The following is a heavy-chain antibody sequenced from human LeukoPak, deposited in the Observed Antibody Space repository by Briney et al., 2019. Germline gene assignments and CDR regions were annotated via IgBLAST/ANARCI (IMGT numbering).Heavy chain of an antibody. J-gene: IGHJ4*02. D-gene: IGHD5/OR15-5a*01. Sequence: GGSLRLSCAASGFTFSSYAMSWVRQAPGKGLDWVSVIAASGTNTYYADSVKGRFTISRDNSKNTLYLQMNSLRAEDTAVYYCAKPGSTSTYYFDYWGQGTLVTVSS. CDR3: AKPGSTSTYYFDY. V-gene: IGHV3-23*01. CDR2: IAASGTNT. CDR1: GFTFSSYA.